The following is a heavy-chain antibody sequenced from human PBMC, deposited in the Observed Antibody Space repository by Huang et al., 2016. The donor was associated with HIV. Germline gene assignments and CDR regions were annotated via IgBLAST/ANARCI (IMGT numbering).Heavy chain of an antibody. CDR3: TRGPLGWLVHRYFYH. V-gene: IGHV3-7*01. Sequence: EVQLVESGGGLVQPGGSLRVSCAAAGFSISTYWMSWVRQNPGKGLEWVGSIKKDGSEKDYVDAVKGRFIISRDNAKNSLYLQMNSLRAEDTAVYYCTRGPLGWLVHRYFYHWGQGTLVTVSS. D-gene: IGHD6-19*01. CDR1: GFSISTYW. J-gene: IGHJ1*01. CDR2: IKKDGSEK.